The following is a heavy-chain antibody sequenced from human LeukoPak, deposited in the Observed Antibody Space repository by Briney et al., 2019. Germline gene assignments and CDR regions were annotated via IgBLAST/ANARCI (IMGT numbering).Heavy chain of an antibody. CDR2: INHSGST. D-gene: IGHD3-10*01. Sequence: NPSETLSLTCAVYGGSFSGYYWSWLRQPPGKGLEWIGEINHSGSTNYNPSLKSRVTISVDTSKNQFSLTLTSVTAADTAVYYCARLRGRYYYGSGSSLGAWGQGTLVTVSS. V-gene: IGHV4-34*01. J-gene: IGHJ5*02. CDR3: ARLRGRYYYGSGSSLGA. CDR1: GGSFSGYY.